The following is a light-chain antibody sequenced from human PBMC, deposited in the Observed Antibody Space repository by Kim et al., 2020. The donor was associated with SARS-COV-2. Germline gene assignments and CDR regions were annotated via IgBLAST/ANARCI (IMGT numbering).Light chain of an antibody. CDR2: DVT. Sequence: QSALTQPASVSGSPGQSITISCTGTSSDIGAYNYVSWYQQHPGKAPKLMIYDVTKRPSGVSDHFSGTKSGNTASLTISGLQAEDEADYYCSSYASSVSYVFGTGTKVTVL. J-gene: IGLJ1*01. CDR3: SSYASSVSYV. V-gene: IGLV2-14*01. CDR1: SSDIGAYNY.